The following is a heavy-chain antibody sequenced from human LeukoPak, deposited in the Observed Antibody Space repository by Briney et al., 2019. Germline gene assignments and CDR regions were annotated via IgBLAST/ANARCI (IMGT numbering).Heavy chain of an antibody. CDR1: GGTFSSYA. CDR3: ARATYGSGSYRPPTFDY. J-gene: IGHJ4*02. CDR2: IIPIFGTA. Sequence: ASVKVSCKASGGTFSSYAISWVRQAPGQGLEWMGGIIPIFGTANYAQKFQGRVTITADESTSTAYMELSSLRSEDTAVYYRARATYGSGSYRPPTFDYWGQGTLVTVSS. D-gene: IGHD3-10*01. V-gene: IGHV1-69*13.